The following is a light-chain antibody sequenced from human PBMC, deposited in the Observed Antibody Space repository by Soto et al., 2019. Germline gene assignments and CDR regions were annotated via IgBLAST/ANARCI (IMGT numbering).Light chain of an antibody. CDR3: QKDNSAPHST. CDR2: AAS. J-gene: IGKJ4*01. Sequence: DIQMTQSPSSLSASVGDRVTITCRASQGISNYLAWYQQKPGKVPKLLIYAASTLQSGVPSRFSGSGSGTDFTLTTSSLQAEDVATYFCQKDNSAPHSTFGGGTKVEVK. V-gene: IGKV1-27*01. CDR1: QGISNY.